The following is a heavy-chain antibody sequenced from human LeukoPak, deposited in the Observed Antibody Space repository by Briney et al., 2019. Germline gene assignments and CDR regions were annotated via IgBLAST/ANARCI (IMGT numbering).Heavy chain of an antibody. D-gene: IGHD2-15*01. J-gene: IGHJ4*02. V-gene: IGHV1-8*01. CDR2: MNPNSGNT. CDR1: GYTFTSYD. CDR3: ATELGYCSGGSCYSPFEDY. Sequence: ASVKVSCKASGYTFTSYDINWVRQATGQGLEWMGWMNPNSGNTGYAQKFQGRVTMTRNTSISTAYMELSSLRSEDTAVYYCATELGYCSGGSCYSPFEDYWGQGTLVTVSS.